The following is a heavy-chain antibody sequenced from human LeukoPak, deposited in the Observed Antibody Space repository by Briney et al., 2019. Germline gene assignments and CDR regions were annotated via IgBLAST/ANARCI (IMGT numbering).Heavy chain of an antibody. J-gene: IGHJ6*02. Sequence: ASVKVSCKVSGYTLTELSMHWVRQAPGKGLEWMGGFDPEDGETIYAQKFQGRVTMTEDTSTDTAYMELSSLRSEDTAVYYCAHTPLYCSSTSCRYYYYGMDVWGQGTTVTVSS. V-gene: IGHV1-24*01. CDR3: AHTPLYCSSTSCRYYYYGMDV. D-gene: IGHD2-2*01. CDR2: FDPEDGET. CDR1: GYTLTELS.